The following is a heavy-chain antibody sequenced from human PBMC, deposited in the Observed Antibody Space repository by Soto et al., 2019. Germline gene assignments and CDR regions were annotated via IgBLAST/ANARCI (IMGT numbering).Heavy chain of an antibody. CDR3: AKPETYYYDSSGYTTHGY. V-gene: IGHV3-33*06. Sequence: GGSLRLSCAASGFTFSSYGMHWVRQAPGKGLEWVAVIWYDGSNKYYADSVKGRFTISRDNSKNALYLQMNSLRAEDTAVYYCAKPETYYYDSSGYTTHGYWGQGTLVTVSS. CDR1: GFTFSSYG. CDR2: IWYDGSNK. J-gene: IGHJ4*02. D-gene: IGHD3-22*01.